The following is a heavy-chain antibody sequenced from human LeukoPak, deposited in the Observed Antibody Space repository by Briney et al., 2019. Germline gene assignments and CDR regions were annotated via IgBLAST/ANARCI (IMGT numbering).Heavy chain of an antibody. V-gene: IGHV1-69*13. CDR1: GGTFSSYA. CDR3: ASNADIVVVPAAIHYYYMDV. CDR2: IIPIFGTA. J-gene: IGHJ6*03. Sequence: GASVKVFCKASGGTFSSYAISWVRQAPGQGLEWMGGIIPIFGTANYAQKFQGRVTITADESTSTAYMELSSLRSEDTAVYYCASNADIVVVPAAIHYYYMDVWGKGTTVTVSS. D-gene: IGHD2-2*01.